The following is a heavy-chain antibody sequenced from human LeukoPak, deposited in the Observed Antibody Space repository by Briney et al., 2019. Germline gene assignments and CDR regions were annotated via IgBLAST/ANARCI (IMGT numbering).Heavy chain of an antibody. CDR3: ARGLVVPAALSEFDP. V-gene: IGHV4-61*01. CDR1: GGSVSSGSYY. D-gene: IGHD2-2*01. Sequence: PSETLSLTCNVSGGSVSSGSYYWSWIRQPPGKGLEWIGYIYYSGSTNYNPSLKSRVTISVDTSKNQFSLKLSSVTAADTAVYYCARGLVVPAALSEFDPWGQGTLVTVSS. CDR2: IYYSGST. J-gene: IGHJ5*02.